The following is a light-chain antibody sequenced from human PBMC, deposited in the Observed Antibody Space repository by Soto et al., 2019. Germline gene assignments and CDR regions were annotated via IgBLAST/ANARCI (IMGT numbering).Light chain of an antibody. V-gene: IGKV3-15*01. CDR3: HQYNNFPPWT. CDR2: GAS. CDR1: QSGSST. J-gene: IGKJ1*01. Sequence: DIGMTQSQATLSVSPGERATLSCRASQSGSSTLAGYPQKPGQATRLLIYGASNRATGIPARFSGSRSGTEFTLTNSILQSEAFAVYYCHQYNNFPPWTFGHGNTVEIK.